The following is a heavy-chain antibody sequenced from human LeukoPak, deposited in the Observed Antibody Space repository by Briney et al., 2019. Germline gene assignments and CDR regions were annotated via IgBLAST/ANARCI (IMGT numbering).Heavy chain of an antibody. Sequence: PSETLSLTCTVSADNTYYWSWIRQPPGQGLEWLGHISYSGSTHYNPSLKRRVTISIDTSKDQMSLKLSSVTAADTALYYCAEMSGSASLNRWGQGTLVSVSS. D-gene: IGHD5-24*01. CDR3: AEMSGSASLNR. CDR2: ISYSGST. CDR1: ADNTYY. V-gene: IGHV4-59*02. J-gene: IGHJ5*02.